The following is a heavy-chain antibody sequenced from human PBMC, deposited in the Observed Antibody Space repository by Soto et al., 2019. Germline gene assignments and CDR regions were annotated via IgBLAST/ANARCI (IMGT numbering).Heavy chain of an antibody. V-gene: IGHV4-31*03. CDR3: ARDLRYGDYEFYGMDV. CDR1: GGSISSGGYY. Sequence: QVQLQESGPGLVKPSQTLSLTCTVSGGSISSGGYYWSWIRQHPEKDLEWIGYIDYSGSLYYNPSLKSRVTISVATAKNQFSLKLSSVTAADTAVYYCARDLRYGDYEFYGMDVWGQGTTVTVSS. D-gene: IGHD4-17*01. CDR2: IDYSGSL. J-gene: IGHJ6*02.